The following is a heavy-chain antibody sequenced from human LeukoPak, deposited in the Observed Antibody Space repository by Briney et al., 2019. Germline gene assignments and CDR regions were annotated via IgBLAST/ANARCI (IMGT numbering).Heavy chain of an antibody. V-gene: IGHV4-34*01. CDR1: GGSFSGYY. Sequence: MPSETLSLTCAVYGGSFSGYYWSWIRQPPGKGLEWIGEINHSGSTNYNPSLKSRVTISVDTSKNQFSLKLSSVTAADTAVYYCARGAIAAAGTGHFDYWGQGTLVTVSS. D-gene: IGHD6-13*01. CDR3: ARGAIAAAGTGHFDY. CDR2: INHSGST. J-gene: IGHJ4*02.